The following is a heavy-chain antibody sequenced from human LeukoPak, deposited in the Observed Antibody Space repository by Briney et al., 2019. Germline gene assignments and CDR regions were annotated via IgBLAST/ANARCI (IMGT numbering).Heavy chain of an antibody. V-gene: IGHV4-38-2*02. J-gene: IGHJ4*02. CDR3: ARDQAYCGGDCYFDF. CDR2: IYHSGST. D-gene: IGHD2-21*02. Sequence: SETLSLTCAVSDYSISSAYYWGWIRQPPGEGLEWIGSIYHSGSTDYNPSLKSRVTISVDTSKNQFSLKLRSVTAADTAVYYCARDQAYCGGDCYFDFWGQGTLVTVSS. CDR1: DYSISSAYY.